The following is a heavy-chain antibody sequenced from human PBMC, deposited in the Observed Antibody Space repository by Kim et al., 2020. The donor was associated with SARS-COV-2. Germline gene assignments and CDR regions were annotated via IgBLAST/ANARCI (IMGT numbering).Heavy chain of an antibody. Sequence: SETLSLTCTVSGGSISSGGYYWSWIRQHPGKGLEWIGYIYYSGSTYYNPSLKSRVTISVDTSKNQFSLKLSSVTAADTAVYYCARDCNRRTGWFDPWGQGTLVTVSS. CDR2: IYYSGST. CDR1: GGSISSGGYY. D-gene: IGHD1-1*01. CDR3: ARDCNRRTGWFDP. V-gene: IGHV4-31*03. J-gene: IGHJ5*02.